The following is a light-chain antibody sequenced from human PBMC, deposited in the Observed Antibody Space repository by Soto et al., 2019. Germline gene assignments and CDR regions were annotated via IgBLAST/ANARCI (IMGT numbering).Light chain of an antibody. J-gene: IGKJ1*01. Sequence: DIQMPQSPSTLSASVGDRVTITCRASQSISSWLAWYQQKPGKAPKLLIYKASSLESGVPSRFSGSGSGTEFTLPLSSLQPEEFATDDCQQYNSYRTFGQGTKVDIK. CDR3: QQYNSYRT. CDR2: KAS. V-gene: IGKV1-5*03. CDR1: QSISSW.